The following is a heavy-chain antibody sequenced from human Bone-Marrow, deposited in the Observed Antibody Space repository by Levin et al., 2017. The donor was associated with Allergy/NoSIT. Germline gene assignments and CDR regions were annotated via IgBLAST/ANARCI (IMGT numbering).Heavy chain of an antibody. D-gene: IGHD6-6*01. Sequence: GESLKISCAASGFSFSHYWMSWVRQAPGKGLEWVANINQDGIEKFSVDSVKGRFTISRDNVKNSLYLQMNSLRAEDTAVYYCVRESSSSGFNYYNFYAMDIWGHGTTVTVSS. CDR3: VRESSSSGFNYYNFYAMDI. CDR1: GFSFSHYW. V-gene: IGHV3-7*01. J-gene: IGHJ6*02. CDR2: INQDGIEK.